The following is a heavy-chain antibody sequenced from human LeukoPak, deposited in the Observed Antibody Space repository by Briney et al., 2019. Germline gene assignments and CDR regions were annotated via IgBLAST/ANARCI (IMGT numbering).Heavy chain of an antibody. Sequence: GGSLRLSCAVSGFTFSSYAMQWGRRAPGRGREWVAVISYDGSNKYYADSVKGRFTISRDNSKNTLYLQMNSLRAEDTAVYYCAGDGEYYYESSGYYAFDIWGQGKMVTVSS. D-gene: IGHD3-22*01. CDR2: ISYDGSNK. CDR3: AGDGEYYYESSGYYAFDI. V-gene: IGHV3-30-3*01. CDR1: GFTFSSYA. J-gene: IGHJ3*02.